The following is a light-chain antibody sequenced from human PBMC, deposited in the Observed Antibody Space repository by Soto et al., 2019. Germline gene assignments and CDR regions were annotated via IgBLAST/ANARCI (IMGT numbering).Light chain of an antibody. CDR1: QTINRT. CDR3: QQTFGVSYD. CDR2: AAS. V-gene: IGKV1-39*01. J-gene: IGKJ2*01. Sequence: DIQMTQSPYSLSASIGDRVTFNCRASQTINRTLNWYQQKLGQGPKLLIYAASILQSGVPARFSGAGFGTNFTLTISSLQPEDFATYYCQQTFGVSYDFGPGTRLEIK.